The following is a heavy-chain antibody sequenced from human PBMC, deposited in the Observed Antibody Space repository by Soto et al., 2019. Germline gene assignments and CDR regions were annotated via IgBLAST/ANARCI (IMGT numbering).Heavy chain of an antibody. CDR1: GGSISSYY. Sequence: QVQLQESGPGLVKPSETLSLTCTVSGGSISSYYWSWIRQPPGKGLEWIGYIYYSGSTNYNPSPKSRVTISVDTSKHQFSLKPSSVTAADTAVYYCARVAGYCSGGSCYGYYYYYMDVWGKGTTVTVSS. V-gene: IGHV4-59*01. CDR3: ARVAGYCSGGSCYGYYYYYMDV. D-gene: IGHD2-15*01. J-gene: IGHJ6*03. CDR2: IYYSGST.